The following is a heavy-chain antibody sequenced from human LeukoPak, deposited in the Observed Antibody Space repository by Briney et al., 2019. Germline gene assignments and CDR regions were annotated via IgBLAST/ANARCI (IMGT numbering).Heavy chain of an antibody. D-gene: IGHD3-9*01. J-gene: IGHJ6*04. Sequence: ASVKVPCKASGYTFTNYGITWVRQAPGQGREWMGWISAYNANTNYAQKFQGRVTMTTDTSTSTVYMELRSLRSDDTAIYYCARTDYDILTGARMDVWGKGTTVTVSS. V-gene: IGHV1-18*04. CDR2: ISAYNANT. CDR1: GYTFTNYG. CDR3: ARTDYDILTGARMDV.